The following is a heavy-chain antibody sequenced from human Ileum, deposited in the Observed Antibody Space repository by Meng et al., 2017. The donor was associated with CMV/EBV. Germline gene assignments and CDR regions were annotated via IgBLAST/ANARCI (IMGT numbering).Heavy chain of an antibody. CDR2: IYYSGST. Sequence: TAPAGSVSSSSTCWGWIRQPPGKGLEWIGSIYYSGSTYYTPSLKSRVTIFVDTSKNQFSLKLSSVTAADTAVYYCARQGSGYYYFDYWGQGTLVTVSS. D-gene: IGHD3-22*01. J-gene: IGHJ4*02. CDR1: AGSVSSSSTC. CDR3: ARQGSGYYYFDY. V-gene: IGHV4-39*01.